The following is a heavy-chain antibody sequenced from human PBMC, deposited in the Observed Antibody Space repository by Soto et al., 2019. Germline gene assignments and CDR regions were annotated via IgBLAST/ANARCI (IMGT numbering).Heavy chain of an antibody. Sequence: GASVKVSCKASGGTLKIYPITWVRQAPGEGLEWMGGSIPIFGTANYAQKFQGRVTISVDESTSTAYMELSSLRSEDTAVYYCARGRGYSGDDHYYYFDMDVWGQGTTVTVSS. D-gene: IGHD5-12*01. V-gene: IGHV1-69*13. CDR1: GGTLKIYP. J-gene: IGHJ6*02. CDR3: ARGRGYSGDDHYYYFDMDV. CDR2: SIPIFGTA.